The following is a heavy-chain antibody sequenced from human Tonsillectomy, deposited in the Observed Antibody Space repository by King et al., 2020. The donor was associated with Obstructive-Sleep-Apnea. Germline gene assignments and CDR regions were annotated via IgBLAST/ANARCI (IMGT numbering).Heavy chain of an antibody. J-gene: IGHJ5*02. D-gene: IGHD3-10*01. CDR3: ALEPGITRVRGPRMEDWFDP. CDR1: GGSFSGYY. V-gene: IGHV4-34*01. CDR2: INHSGST. Sequence: VQLQQWGAGLLKPSETLSLTCAVYGGSFSGYYWSWIRQPPGKGLEWIGEINHSGSTNYNPSLKSRVTISVDTSKNQFSLRLSSVTAADTAVYYCALEPGITRVRGPRMEDWFDPWGQGTLVTVSS.